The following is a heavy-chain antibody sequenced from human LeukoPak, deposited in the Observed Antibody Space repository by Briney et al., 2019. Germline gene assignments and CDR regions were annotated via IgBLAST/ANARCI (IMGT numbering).Heavy chain of an antibody. CDR1: GVTFSSYA. V-gene: IGHV1-69*01. D-gene: IGHD4-17*01. J-gene: IGHJ4*02. Sequence: SVKVSCKAPGVTFSSYAISWVRQAPGQGLEWMGGIIPIFGTANYAQKFQGRVTITADESTSTAYMELSSLRSEDTAVYYCASLLMTTVTTGDYWGQGTLVTVSS. CDR3: ASLLMTTVTTGDY. CDR2: IIPIFGTA.